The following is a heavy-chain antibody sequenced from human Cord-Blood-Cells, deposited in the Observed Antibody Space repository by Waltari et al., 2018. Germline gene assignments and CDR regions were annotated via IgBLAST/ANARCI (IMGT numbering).Heavy chain of an antibody. D-gene: IGHD2-15*01. CDR2: ISSNSSYI. V-gene: IGHV3-21*01. J-gene: IGHJ4*02. CDR3: ARDCSGGSCYDY. Sequence: EVQLVESGGGLVKPGGSLRLSCAASGFTFSSYSMNWVRQAPGKGREWFSSISSNSSYISYSASVKGRFTISRDNAKNSLYLQMNSLRAEDTAVYYCARDCSGGSCYDYWGQGTLVTVSS. CDR1: GFTFSSYS.